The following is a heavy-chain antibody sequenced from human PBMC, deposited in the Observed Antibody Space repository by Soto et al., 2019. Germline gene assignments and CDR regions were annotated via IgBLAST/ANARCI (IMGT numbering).Heavy chain of an antibody. CDR3: AKGRGIQLWSIFDY. Sequence: TGGSLRLSCAASGFPFSSYAMSWVRPDTGKGLEWVSAISGSGGSTYYADSVKGRFTISRDNSKNTLYLQMNSLRAEDTAVYYCAKGRGIQLWSIFDYWGQGTLVTVSS. CDR1: GFPFSSYA. V-gene: IGHV3-23*01. J-gene: IGHJ4*02. D-gene: IGHD5-18*01. CDR2: ISGSGGST.